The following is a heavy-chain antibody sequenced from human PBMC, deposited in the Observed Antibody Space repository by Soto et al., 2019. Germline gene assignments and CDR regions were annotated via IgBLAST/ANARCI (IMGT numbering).Heavy chain of an antibody. CDR3: ARDFYGGYTYGPGDY. D-gene: IGHD5-18*01. Sequence: CXRLSCAASGFMFIAYLMRWVRQAPGKGLEWVANIHGDGGKIYYVDSVKGRFTISRDNAKRSLYLQMNSLRAEDTAVYYCARDFYGGYTYGPGDYWGQGALVTVSS. CDR2: IHGDGGKI. J-gene: IGHJ4*02. CDR1: GFMFIAYL. V-gene: IGHV3-7*01.